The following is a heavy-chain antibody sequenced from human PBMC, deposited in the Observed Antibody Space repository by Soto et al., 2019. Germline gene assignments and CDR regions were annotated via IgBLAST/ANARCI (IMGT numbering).Heavy chain of an antibody. J-gene: IGHJ6*03. CDR2: ISSSSSYI. CDR3: ARAGDRDGLLPYYCYYYMDV. Sequence: EVQLVESGVGLVKPGGSLSLSCAASGFTFSSYSMNWVRQAPGKGLEWVSAISSSSSYIYYADSGKGRFTISRDNAKNSLYLQMNSLRAEDTAVYYCARAGDRDGLLPYYCYYYMDVWGKGTTVTVSS. D-gene: IGHD3-9*01. V-gene: IGHV3-21*01. CDR1: GFTFSSYS.